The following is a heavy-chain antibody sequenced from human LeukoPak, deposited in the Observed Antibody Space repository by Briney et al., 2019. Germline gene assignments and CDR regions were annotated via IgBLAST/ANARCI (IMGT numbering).Heavy chain of an antibody. D-gene: IGHD6-19*01. CDR3: AKGRYPGIAVSGTFGDY. V-gene: IGHV3-9*01. CDR1: GFTFDDYA. Sequence: GGSLRLSCAASGFTFDDYAMHWVRQAPGKGLEWVSGISWNSGSIGYADSVKGRFTISRDNAKNSLYLQMNSLRAEDTALYYCAKGRYPGIAVSGTFGDYWGQGTLVTVSS. CDR2: ISWNSGSI. J-gene: IGHJ4*02.